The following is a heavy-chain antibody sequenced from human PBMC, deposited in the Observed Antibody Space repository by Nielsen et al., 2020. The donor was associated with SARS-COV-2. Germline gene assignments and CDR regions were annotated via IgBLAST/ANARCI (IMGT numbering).Heavy chain of an antibody. CDR3: ARATTRRDGDNYGEVGY. D-gene: IGHD5-24*01. Sequence: ASVKVSCKASGYTFTAFYMHWVRQSPGQGLEWMGIINPSGGSTSYAQKIQGRVTMTRDTSTSTVYMELRSLRSEDTAVYYCARATTRRDGDNYGEVGYWGQGTLVTVSS. J-gene: IGHJ4*02. CDR1: GYTFTAFY. V-gene: IGHV1-46*01. CDR2: INPSGGST.